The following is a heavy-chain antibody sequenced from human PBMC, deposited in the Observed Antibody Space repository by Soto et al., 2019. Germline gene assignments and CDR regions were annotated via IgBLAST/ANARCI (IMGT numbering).Heavy chain of an antibody. CDR2: LYWDDDK. D-gene: IGHD6-19*01. V-gene: IGHV2-5*02. Sequence: QITLKESGPTLVKPTQTLTLTCTFSGFLLTTPGVSVGWIRQPPGKALEWLGLLYWDDDKRYSPALTTRLTFSKDAAKSHFVLTLTNVDPVDTATYYCAHNSNSAVAGTFYFDYWGQGTLVTVSS. CDR1: GFLLTTPGVS. J-gene: IGHJ4*02. CDR3: AHNSNSAVAGTFYFDY.